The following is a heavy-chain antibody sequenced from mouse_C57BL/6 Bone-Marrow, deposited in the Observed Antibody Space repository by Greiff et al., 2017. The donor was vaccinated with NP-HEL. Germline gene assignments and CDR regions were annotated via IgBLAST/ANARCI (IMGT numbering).Heavy chain of an antibody. J-gene: IGHJ3*01. V-gene: IGHV5-12*01. Sequence: EVQLVESGGGLVQPGGSLKLSCAASGFTFSDYYMYWVRQTPEKRLEWVAYISNGGGSTYYPDTVKGRFTISRDNAKNTLYLQMSRLKSEDTAMYYCARWRYGYFPFAYWGQGTLVTVSA. D-gene: IGHD2-2*01. CDR2: ISNGGGST. CDR1: GFTFSDYY. CDR3: ARWRYGYFPFAY.